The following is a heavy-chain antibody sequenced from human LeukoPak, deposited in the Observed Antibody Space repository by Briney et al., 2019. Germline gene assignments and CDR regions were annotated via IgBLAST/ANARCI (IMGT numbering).Heavy chain of an antibody. CDR1: GFTFSSYW. CDR3: ARMYYHDSSGYYWAPDY. J-gene: IGHJ4*02. V-gene: IGHV3-74*01. D-gene: IGHD3-22*01. CDR2: INSDGSST. Sequence: GSLRLCCAASGFTFSSYWMHWVRQAPGQGLVWVSRINSDGSSTYYADSVKGRFTISRDNAKNTLYLQMNSLRAEDTAVYYCARMYYHDSSGYYWAPDYWGQGTLVTVSS.